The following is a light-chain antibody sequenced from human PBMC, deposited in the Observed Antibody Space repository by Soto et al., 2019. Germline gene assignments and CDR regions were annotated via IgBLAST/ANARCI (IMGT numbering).Light chain of an antibody. V-gene: IGLV1-47*01. CDR2: RNN. CDR1: SSNIGSYN. CDR3: ATWEDSLSGLVV. Sequence: QSVLTQPPSASGTPGQRVTISCSGSSSNIGSYNVHWYQQVPGTAPKLLIYRNNQRPSGVPDRFSGSKSSTSASLAISGLRSEDEGDYYCATWEDSLSGLVVFGGGTKLTVL. J-gene: IGLJ2*01.